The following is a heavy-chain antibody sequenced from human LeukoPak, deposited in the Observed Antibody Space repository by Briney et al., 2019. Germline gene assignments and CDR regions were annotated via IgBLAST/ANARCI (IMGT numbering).Heavy chain of an antibody. J-gene: IGHJ4*02. CDR3: ARVMDPLYYYDSSGYVDY. V-gene: IGHV1-18*01. Sequence: ASVKVSCKASGYTFTSYGISWVRQAPGQGLEWMGWISAYNGNTNYAQKLQGRVTMTTDTSTSTAYMELRSLRSDDTAVYYCARVMDPLYYYDSSGYVDYWGQGTLVTVSS. D-gene: IGHD3-22*01. CDR2: ISAYNGNT. CDR1: GYTFTSYG.